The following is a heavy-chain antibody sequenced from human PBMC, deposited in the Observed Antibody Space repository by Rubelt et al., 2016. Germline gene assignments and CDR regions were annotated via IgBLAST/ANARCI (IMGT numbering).Heavy chain of an antibody. CDR3: ARDADYGLEYFDY. CDR2: IYYSWST. CDR1: GGSISSYY. D-gene: IGHD4-17*01. Sequence: QVQLQESGPGLVKPSETLSLTCTVSGGSISSYYWSWIRQPPGKGLEWIGYIYYSWSTNYNPSLKSRVTISVDTSKNQFALKLSAVTAADTAVYYWARDADYGLEYFDYWGQGTLVTVSS. J-gene: IGHJ4*02. V-gene: IGHV4-59*01.